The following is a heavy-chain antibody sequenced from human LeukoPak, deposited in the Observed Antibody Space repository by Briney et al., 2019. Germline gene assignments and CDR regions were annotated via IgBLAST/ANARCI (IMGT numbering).Heavy chain of an antibody. CDR2: ISAYNGNT. CDR3: ASFGAGYGSGSHYYYGMDV. CDR1: GGTFSSYA. V-gene: IGHV1-18*01. J-gene: IGHJ6*02. D-gene: IGHD3-10*01. Sequence: ASVKVSCKASGGTFSSYAISWVRQAPGQGLEWMGWISAYNGNTNYAQKLQGRVTMTTDTSTSTAYMELRSLRSDDTAVYYCASFGAGYGSGSHYYYGMDVWGQGTTVTVSS.